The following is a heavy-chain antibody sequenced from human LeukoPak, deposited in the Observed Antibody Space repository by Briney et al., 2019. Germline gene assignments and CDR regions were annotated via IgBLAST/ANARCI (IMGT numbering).Heavy chain of an antibody. CDR2: IIPIFGTA. V-gene: IGHV1-69*05. J-gene: IGHJ5*02. CDR3: AREKMITFGGVLNWFDP. Sequence: GSSVKVSCKASGGTFISYAISWVRQAPGQGLEWMGGIIPIFGTANYAQKFQGRVTITTDESTSTAYMELSSLRSEDTAVYYCAREKMITFGGVLNWFDPWGQGTLVTVSS. CDR1: GGTFISYA. D-gene: IGHD3-16*01.